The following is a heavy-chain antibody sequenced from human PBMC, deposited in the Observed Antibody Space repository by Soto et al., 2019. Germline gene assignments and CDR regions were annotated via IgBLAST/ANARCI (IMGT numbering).Heavy chain of an antibody. CDR1: GFTFTTYA. CDR3: AKASTYEYVWGSFRYYFDH. J-gene: IGHJ4*02. CDR2: ISGSGDRT. V-gene: IGHV3-23*01. Sequence: EVQMLQSVGGLVQPGGSLRLSCAASGFTFTTYAMSWVRQAPGKGLEWVSGISGSGDRTHYADSVKGRFSISRDNSKNTLHLQMNSLRAEDTAVYYCAKASTYEYVWGSFRYYFDHWGQGALLTVSS. D-gene: IGHD3-16*02.